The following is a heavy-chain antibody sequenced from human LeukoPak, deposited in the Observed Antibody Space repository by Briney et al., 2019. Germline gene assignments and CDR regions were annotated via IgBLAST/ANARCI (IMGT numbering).Heavy chain of an antibody. J-gene: IGHJ2*01. D-gene: IGHD3-10*01. V-gene: IGHV1-2*02. CDR3: ARDPTGLGSYWYFDL. CDR2: INPNSGGT. Sequence: GASVKVSCKASGYTFTGYYMHWVRQAPGQGLEWMGWINPNSGGTNYAQKFQGRVTMTRDTSISTAYMELSRLRSDDTAVYYCARDPTGLGSYWYFDLWGRGTLVTVSS. CDR1: GYTFTGYY.